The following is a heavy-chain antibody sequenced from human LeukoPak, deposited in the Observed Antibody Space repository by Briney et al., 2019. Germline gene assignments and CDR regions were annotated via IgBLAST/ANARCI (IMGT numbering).Heavy chain of an antibody. CDR2: INPNSGVT. V-gene: IGHV1-2*02. J-gene: IGHJ4*02. CDR3: AGAPRYGSWGFDS. CDR1: DYTFTNYG. D-gene: IGHD7-27*01. Sequence: ASVKVSCKASDYTFTNYGISWVRQAPGQGLEWMGYINPNSGVTNHAQRFQGRVTISRDTSIRTAYMELSSLRSDDTAVYYCAGAPRYGSWGFDSWGQGTLVTVSS.